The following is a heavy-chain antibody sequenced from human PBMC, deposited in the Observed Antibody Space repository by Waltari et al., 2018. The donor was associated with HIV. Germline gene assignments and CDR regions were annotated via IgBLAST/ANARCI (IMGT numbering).Heavy chain of an antibody. CDR2: IYYRGST. CDR3: AREPPKGSSSNYYYGVDV. V-gene: IGHV4-39*07. Sequence: QLQLQESGPGLVKPPETLSLTCTVSGGAISSSSYYWGWIRQPPGKGLEWIGSIYYRGSTYSHPALKGRVTISVDTAKNQFSPKLSSVTAAGTAVYYGAREPPKGSSSNYYYGVDVWGQGTTVTVSS. CDR1: GGAISSSSYY. D-gene: IGHD6-13*01. J-gene: IGHJ6*02.